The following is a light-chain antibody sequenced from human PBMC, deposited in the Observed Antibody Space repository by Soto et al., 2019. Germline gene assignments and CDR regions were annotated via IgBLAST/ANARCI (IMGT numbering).Light chain of an antibody. CDR3: QQYDSTYT. J-gene: IGKJ2*01. CDR2: WAS. V-gene: IGKV4-1*01. Sequence: DIVMTQSPDSLAVSLGERATINCKSSQSVLYSSNNKNYLAWYQQKPGQPPKLLIYWASTRESGVPDRFSGSGSGTDFTLTISRMQAEDVAVYYCQQYDSTYTVGQGTKLEIK. CDR1: QSVLYSSNNKNY.